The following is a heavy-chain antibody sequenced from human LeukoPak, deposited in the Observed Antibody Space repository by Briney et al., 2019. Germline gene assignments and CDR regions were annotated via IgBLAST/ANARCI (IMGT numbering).Heavy chain of an antibody. Sequence: PSETLSLTCAVYGGSFSDYFWSWIRQPPGKGLEWIGEISHSGSTTYNPSLRSRVTISGDTSKKQFSLKLSSVTAADTAVYYCVTYYYGSSAPKRNYWGQGILVTVSS. CDR1: GGSFSDYF. V-gene: IGHV4-34*01. CDR2: ISHSGST. J-gene: IGHJ4*02. CDR3: VTYYYGSSAPKRNY. D-gene: IGHD3-22*01.